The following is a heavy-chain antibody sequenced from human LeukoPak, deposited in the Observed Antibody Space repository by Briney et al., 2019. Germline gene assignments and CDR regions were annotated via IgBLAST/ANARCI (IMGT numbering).Heavy chain of an antibody. J-gene: IGHJ4*02. D-gene: IGHD6-19*01. CDR2: IIPIFGTA. CDR3: ARGLGLELSGWYPY. Sequence: SVRVSCKASGGTFSSYAISWVRQAPGQGLEWMGGIIPIFGTANYAQKFQGRVTITADESTSTAYMELSSLRSEDTAAYYCARGLGLELSGWYPYWGQGTLVTVSS. V-gene: IGHV1-69*13. CDR1: GGTFSSYA.